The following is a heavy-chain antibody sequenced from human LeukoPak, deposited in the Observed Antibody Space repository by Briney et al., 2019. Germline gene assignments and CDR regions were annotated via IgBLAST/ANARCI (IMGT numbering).Heavy chain of an antibody. V-gene: IGHV3-53*01. CDR1: GFTVSSNY. Sequence: PGGSLRLSCAASGFTVSSNYMSWVRQAPGKGLEWVSLIYSGGSTYYADSVKGRFTISRDNSKNTVYLQMNSLRAEDTAIYYCAKDLGYGDFEYFQNWGQGTLVTVSS. D-gene: IGHD4-17*01. J-gene: IGHJ1*01. CDR2: IYSGGST. CDR3: AKDLGYGDFEYFQN.